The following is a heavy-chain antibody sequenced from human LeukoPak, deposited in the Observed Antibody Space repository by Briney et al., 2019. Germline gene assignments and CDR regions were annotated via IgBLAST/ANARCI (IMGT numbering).Heavy chain of an antibody. CDR1: GDSISSSDYY. Sequence: SETLSLTCTVSGDSISSSDYYWAWIRQPPGKGLEWIGNIYYNGNTYYNSSLKSRVTISIDTSKKQFSLRLNAVTAADTAVYYCARGRLTGRYYFDYWGQGTLVTVSS. CDR3: ARGRLTGRYYFDY. D-gene: IGHD7-27*01. V-gene: IGHV4-39*07. CDR2: IYYNGNT. J-gene: IGHJ4*02.